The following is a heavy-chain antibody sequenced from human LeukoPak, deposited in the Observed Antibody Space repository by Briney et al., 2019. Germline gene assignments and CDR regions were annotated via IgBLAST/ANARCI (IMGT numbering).Heavy chain of an antibody. Sequence: PGGSLRLSCAASGFTFSSYSMNWVRQAPGKGLEWVSSISSSSSYRYYADSVKGRFTISRDNAKNSLYLQMNSLRAEDTAVYYCARLGRRNCSSTSCYTNYYFDYWGQGTLVTVSS. J-gene: IGHJ4*02. CDR1: GFTFSSYS. D-gene: IGHD2-2*02. V-gene: IGHV3-21*01. CDR3: ARLGRRNCSSTSCYTNYYFDY. CDR2: ISSSSSYR.